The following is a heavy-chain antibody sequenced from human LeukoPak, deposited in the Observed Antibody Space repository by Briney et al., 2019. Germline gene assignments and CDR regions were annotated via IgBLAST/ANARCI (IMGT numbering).Heavy chain of an antibody. Sequence: PSETLSLTCAVYGGSFSGYSWSWIRQPPGKGLEWIGYIYHSGSTYYNPSLKSRVTISVDRSKNQFSLKLSSVTAADTAVYYCARGGYSYGFNWFDPWGQGTLVTVSS. D-gene: IGHD5-18*01. CDR2: IYHSGST. CDR1: GGSFSGYS. CDR3: ARGGYSYGFNWFDP. J-gene: IGHJ5*02. V-gene: IGHV4-30-2*01.